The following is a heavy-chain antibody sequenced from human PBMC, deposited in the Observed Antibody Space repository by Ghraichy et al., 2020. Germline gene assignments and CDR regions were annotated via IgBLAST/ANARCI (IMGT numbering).Heavy chain of an antibody. CDR2: IYYSGST. J-gene: IGHJ6*02. Sequence: SETLSLTCTVSGGSISSYYWSWIRQPPGKGLEWIGYIYYSGSTNYNPSLKSRVTISVDTSKNQFSLKLSSVTAADTAVYYCAGSSSSRYYYYGMDVWGQGTTVTVSS. CDR1: GGSISSYY. V-gene: IGHV4-59*01. CDR3: AGSSSSRYYYYGMDV. D-gene: IGHD6-6*01.